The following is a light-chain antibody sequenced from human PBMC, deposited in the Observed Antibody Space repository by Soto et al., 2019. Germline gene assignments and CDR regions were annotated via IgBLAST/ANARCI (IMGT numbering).Light chain of an antibody. Sequence: QSALTQPASVSGSPGQSITISCTGTRSDVGSYDLVSWYQQHPGKAAKLMIYEVSKRPSGVSNRFSGSKSGNTASLTISGLQAEDEADYYCWSYAGSYGFGTGTKLTVL. CDR3: WSYAGSYG. CDR1: RSDVGSYDL. J-gene: IGLJ1*01. V-gene: IGLV2-23*02. CDR2: EVS.